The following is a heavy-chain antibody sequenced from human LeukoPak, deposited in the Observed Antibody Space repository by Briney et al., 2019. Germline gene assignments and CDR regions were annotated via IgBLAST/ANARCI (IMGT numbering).Heavy chain of an antibody. D-gene: IGHD3-22*01. V-gene: IGHV1-2*02. CDR1: GYTFTSYD. CDR2: INPNSGGT. J-gene: IGHJ4*02. Sequence: ASVKVSCKASGYTFTSYDINWVRQAPGQGLEWMGWINPNSGGTNYAQKFQGRVTMTRDTSISTAYMELSRLRSDDTAVYYCATHQSASYYYDSSGYYMLDYWGQGTLVTVSS. CDR3: ATHQSASYYYDSSGYYMLDY.